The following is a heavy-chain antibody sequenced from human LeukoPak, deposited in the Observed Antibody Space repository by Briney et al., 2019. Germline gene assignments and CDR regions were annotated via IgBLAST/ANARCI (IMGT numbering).Heavy chain of an antibody. J-gene: IGHJ4*02. D-gene: IGHD2-15*01. Sequence: SETLSLTCTVSGDSISRSRYYWGWIRQPPGKGLEWIGSIYYSGRTNYNPSLKSRVTISVDTSKNQFSLKLNSVTAAGTAVYYCARDPSSVGPRDYWGQGTLVTVSS. CDR3: ARDPSSVGPRDY. CDR2: IYYSGRT. CDR1: GDSISRSRYY. V-gene: IGHV4-39*07.